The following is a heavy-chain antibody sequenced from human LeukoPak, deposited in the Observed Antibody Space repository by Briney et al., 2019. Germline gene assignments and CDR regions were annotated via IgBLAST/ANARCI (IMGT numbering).Heavy chain of an antibody. CDR1: GGSFSGYY. Sequence: SETLSLTCAVYGGSFSGYYWSWIRQPPGKGLEWIGEINHSGSTNYNPSLKSRVTISVDTSKNRFSLKLSSVTAADTAVYYCAIIGRYCSSTSCYRAFDYWGQGTLVTVSS. V-gene: IGHV4-34*01. CDR3: AIIGRYCSSTSCYRAFDY. CDR2: INHSGST. J-gene: IGHJ4*02. D-gene: IGHD2-2*01.